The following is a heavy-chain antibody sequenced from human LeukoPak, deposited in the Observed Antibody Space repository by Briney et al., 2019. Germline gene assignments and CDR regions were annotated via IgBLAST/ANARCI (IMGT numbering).Heavy chain of an antibody. J-gene: IGHJ6*03. V-gene: IGHV1-2*02. CDR2: INPNSGGT. CDR1: GYTFTGYY. Sequence: ASVKVSCKASGYTFTGYYMHWVRQAPGQGLEWMGWINPNSGGTSYAQKFQGRVTMTRDTSISTAYMELSRLRSDDTAVYYCARVCSSTSCPPDYYYYYYMDVWGKGTTVTVSS. D-gene: IGHD2-2*01. CDR3: ARVCSSTSCPPDYYYYYYMDV.